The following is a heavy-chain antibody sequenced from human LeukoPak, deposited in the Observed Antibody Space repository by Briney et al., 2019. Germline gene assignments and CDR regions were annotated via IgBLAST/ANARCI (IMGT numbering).Heavy chain of an antibody. Sequence: ASVKVSCKASGYTFTSYYMHWVRQAPGQGLEWMGIINPSGGSTSYAQKFQGRVTMTRDTSTSTVYMELSSLRSEDTAVYYCARLIGGYCSSTSCYEDYWGQGTLVTVSS. CDR1: GYTFTSYY. J-gene: IGHJ4*02. V-gene: IGHV1-46*01. CDR3: ARLIGGYCSSTSCYEDY. D-gene: IGHD2-2*01. CDR2: INPSGGST.